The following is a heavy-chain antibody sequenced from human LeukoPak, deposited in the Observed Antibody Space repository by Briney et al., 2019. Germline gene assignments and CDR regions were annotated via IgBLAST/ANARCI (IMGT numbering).Heavy chain of an antibody. CDR2: ISYDGINK. V-gene: IGHV3-30*01. CDR3: ARSPYYDSSGYWDY. CDR1: GSTFSTYA. J-gene: IGHJ4*02. Sequence: GRSLRLSCAASGSTFSTYAMHWVRQAPGKGLEWVAVISYDGINKYYADSVKGRFTISRDNSKNTLYLQMNSLRAEDTAVYYCARSPYYDSSGYWDYWGQGTLVTVSS. D-gene: IGHD3-22*01.